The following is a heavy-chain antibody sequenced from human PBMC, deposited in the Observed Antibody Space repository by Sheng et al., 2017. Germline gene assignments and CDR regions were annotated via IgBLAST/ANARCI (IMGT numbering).Heavy chain of an antibody. CDR3: ARVAVAQRYYYYYMDV. Sequence: EVQLVESGGGLVQPGGSLRLSCAASGFTFSSYWMHWVRQAPGKGLVWVSRINSDGSSTSYADSVKGRFTISRDNAKNTLYLQMNSLRAEDTAVYYCARVAVAQRYYYYYMDVWGKGTTVTVSS. CDR2: INSDGSST. D-gene: IGHD6-19*01. V-gene: IGHV3-74*01. CDR1: GFTFSSYW. J-gene: IGHJ6*03.